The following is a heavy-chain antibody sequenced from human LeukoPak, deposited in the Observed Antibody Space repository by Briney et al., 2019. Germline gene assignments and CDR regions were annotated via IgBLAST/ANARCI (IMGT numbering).Heavy chain of an antibody. J-gene: IGHJ4*02. CDR1: GGSISSSSYY. CDR2: IYYSGST. D-gene: IGHD2-2*01. CDR3: ARVSGIVVVPAADYFDY. Sequence: SETLSLTCTVSGGSISSSSYYWGWIRQPPGKGLEWIGSIYYSGSTYYNPSLKSRVTISVDTSKNQFSLKLSSVTAADTAVYYSARVSGIVVVPAADYFDYWGQGTLVTVSS. V-gene: IGHV4-39*07.